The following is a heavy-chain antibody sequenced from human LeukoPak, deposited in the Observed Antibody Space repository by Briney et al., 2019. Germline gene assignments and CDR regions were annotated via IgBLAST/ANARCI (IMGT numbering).Heavy chain of an antibody. V-gene: IGHV3-7*02. CDR3: TTVRYMSGFDP. J-gene: IGHJ5*02. CDR2: IKRDGSEK. D-gene: IGHD3-10*02. Sequence: SGGSLRHSCLASGIAFSSYWMSWVRQAPGKGLEWVANIKRDGSEKNYVDSVKGRFTISRDNAKNSLYLQMNSLRAEDTAVYYCTTVRYMSGFDPWGQGTLVTVSS. CDR1: GIAFSSYW.